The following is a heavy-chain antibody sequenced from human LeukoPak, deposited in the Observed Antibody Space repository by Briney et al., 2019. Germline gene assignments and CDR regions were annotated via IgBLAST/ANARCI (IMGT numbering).Heavy chain of an antibody. J-gene: IGHJ4*02. Sequence: PGGSLRLSCVASGFSFSSYSMNWVRQAPGKGLEWVSYFSTRSSTISYVDSVKGQFTISRDNAKNSLYLQMASLRAEDTAVYYCARDLDYWGQGTPVTVSS. CDR2: FSTRSSTI. V-gene: IGHV3-48*04. CDR3: ARDLDY. CDR1: GFSFSSYS.